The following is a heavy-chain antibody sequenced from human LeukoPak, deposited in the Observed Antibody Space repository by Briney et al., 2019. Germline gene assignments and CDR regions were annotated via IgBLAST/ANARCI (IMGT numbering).Heavy chain of an antibody. J-gene: IGHJ4*02. CDR1: GGTFSSYA. CDR2: IIPIFGTA. CDR3: ARDQTGYYGSGSFDY. D-gene: IGHD3-10*01. V-gene: IGHV1-69*05. Sequence: GASVKVSCKASGGTFSSYAISWVRQAPGQGLEWMGRIIPIFGTANYAQKFQGRVTITTDEPTSTAYMELSSLRSEDTAVYYCARDQTGYYGSGSFDYWGQGTLVTVSS.